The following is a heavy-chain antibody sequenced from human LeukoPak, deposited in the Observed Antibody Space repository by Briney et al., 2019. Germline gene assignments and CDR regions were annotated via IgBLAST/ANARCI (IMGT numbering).Heavy chain of an antibody. J-gene: IGHJ4*02. D-gene: IGHD1-7*01. CDR3: VRGGTRLSDC. V-gene: IGHV3-7*01. CDR2: IKQDGSDK. CDR1: GFTFSTYW. Sequence: GGSLRLSCAASGFTFSTYWMSWVRQAPGKGLEWVANIKQDGSDKYYVDSVKGRFTISKDNAKNSLYLQMNSLTAEDTAVYYCVRGGTRLSDCWGQGTLVTVSS.